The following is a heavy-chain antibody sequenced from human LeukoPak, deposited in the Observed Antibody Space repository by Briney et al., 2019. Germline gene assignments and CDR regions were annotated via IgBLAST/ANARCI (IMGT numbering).Heavy chain of an antibody. CDR3: ARDSSYYGSGSYP. Sequence: KPSETLSLTCTVSGGSISSYYWSWIRQPPGKGLEWIGYIYYSGSTNYNPSLKSRVTISVDTSKNQFSLKLSSVTAADTAMYYCARDSSYYGSGSYPLGQGTLVTVSS. CDR2: IYYSGST. J-gene: IGHJ5*02. V-gene: IGHV4-59*01. CDR1: GGSISSYY. D-gene: IGHD3-10*01.